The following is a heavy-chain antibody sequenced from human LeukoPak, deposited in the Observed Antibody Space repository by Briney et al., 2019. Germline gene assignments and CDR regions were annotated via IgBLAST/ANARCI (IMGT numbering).Heavy chain of an antibody. CDR1: GGSISSYY. Sequence: SETLSLTCTDSGGSISSYYWSWIRQPPGKGLEWIGYIYYSGSTNYNPSLKSRVTISVDRSKNQFSLKLSSVTAADTAVYYCARYNYYGDYGFDYWGQGTLVTVSS. CDR3: ARYNYYGDYGFDY. CDR2: IYYSGST. J-gene: IGHJ4*02. V-gene: IGHV4-59*12. D-gene: IGHD4-17*01.